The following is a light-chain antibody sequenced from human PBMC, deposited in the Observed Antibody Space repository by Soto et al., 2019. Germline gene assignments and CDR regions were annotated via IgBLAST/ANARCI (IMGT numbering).Light chain of an antibody. Sequence: DIHMTQSPSTLSASVGDRVTITCRASQSISIWLAWYPQKPGRAPNLLIYGTSSLESGVPSRFSGSGSGTEFTLTISSLQPDDFATYYCQHYNDYSWTFGPGTTVEIK. CDR2: GTS. CDR3: QHYNDYSWT. CDR1: QSISIW. V-gene: IGKV1-5*03. J-gene: IGKJ1*01.